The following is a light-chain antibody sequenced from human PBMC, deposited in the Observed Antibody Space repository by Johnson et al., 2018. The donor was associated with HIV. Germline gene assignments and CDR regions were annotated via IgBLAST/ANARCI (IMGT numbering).Light chain of an antibody. CDR3: GTWDSSLSAFNYV. V-gene: IGLV1-51*01. CDR2: DNN. J-gene: IGLJ1*01. CDR1: SSNIGNNY. Sequence: QSVLTQPPSVSAAPGQKVTISFSGSSSNIGNNYVSWYQQLPGRAPKLLIYDNNKRPSGIPDRFSGSKSGTSATLGITGLQTGDEADYFCGTWDSSLSAFNYVFGTGTKVTVL.